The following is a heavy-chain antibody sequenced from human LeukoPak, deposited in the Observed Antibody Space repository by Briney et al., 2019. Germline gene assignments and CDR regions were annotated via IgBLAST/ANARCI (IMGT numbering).Heavy chain of an antibody. Sequence: PGRSLRLSCAASGFTFDDYAMHWVRQAPGKGLEWVSGISWNSGSIGYADSVKGRFTISRDNAKNSLYLQLNNLRADDTAVYYCARRTMITVTEIAFDYWGQGTLVTVSS. CDR1: GFTFDDYA. V-gene: IGHV3-9*01. J-gene: IGHJ4*02. CDR2: ISWNSGSI. D-gene: IGHD4-17*01. CDR3: ARRTMITVTEIAFDY.